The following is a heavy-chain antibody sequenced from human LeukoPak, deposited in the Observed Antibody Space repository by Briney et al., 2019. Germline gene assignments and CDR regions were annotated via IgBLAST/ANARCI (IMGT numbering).Heavy chain of an antibody. CDR1: GFTFSSYE. J-gene: IGHJ4*02. CDR2: ISSSGTTI. Sequence: GGSLRLSCAASGFTFSSYEMYWVRQAPGKGLEWVSYISSSGTTIYYADSVKGRFTISRDNAKNSLYLQMNSLRAEDTAVYYCARPDGDYYYGSGSYFHYWGQGTLVTVSS. D-gene: IGHD3-10*01. V-gene: IGHV3-48*03. CDR3: ARPDGDYYYGSGSYFHY.